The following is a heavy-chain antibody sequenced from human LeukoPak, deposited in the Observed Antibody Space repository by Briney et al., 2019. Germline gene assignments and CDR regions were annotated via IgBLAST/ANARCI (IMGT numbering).Heavy chain of an antibody. D-gene: IGHD5-18*01. Sequence: ASVKVSCKASGYTFTSYDINWVRQATGQGLEWMGWMNPNSGNTGYGQKFQGRVTMTRNTSISTAYMELSSLRSEDTAVYYCARVDTAMGDDAFDIWGQGTMVTVSS. V-gene: IGHV1-8*01. J-gene: IGHJ3*02. CDR2: MNPNSGNT. CDR1: GYTFTSYD. CDR3: ARVDTAMGDDAFDI.